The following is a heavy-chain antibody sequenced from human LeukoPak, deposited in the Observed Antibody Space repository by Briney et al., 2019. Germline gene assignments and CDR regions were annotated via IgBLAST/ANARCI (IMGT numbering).Heavy chain of an antibody. D-gene: IGHD4-17*01. J-gene: IGHJ4*02. CDR1: GFTFSSYA. Sequence: GGSLRLSCAASGFTFSSYAMRWVRQAPGKGLEWVAVISYDGSNKYYADSVKGRFTISRDNSKNTLYLQMNSLRAEDTAVYYCARDLFDGDSEDYWGQGTLVTVSS. V-gene: IGHV3-30-3*01. CDR3: ARDLFDGDSEDY. CDR2: ISYDGSNK.